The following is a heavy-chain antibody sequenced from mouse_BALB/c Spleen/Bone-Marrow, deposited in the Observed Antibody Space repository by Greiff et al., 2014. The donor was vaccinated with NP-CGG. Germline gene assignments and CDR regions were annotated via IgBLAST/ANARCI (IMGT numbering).Heavy chain of an antibody. Sequence: EDQLQQSGPELEKPGAPGKKKRKDAGEADTGYNMNWVKQKNGKRKEGIGNIEPYYGGVSYNQKFKGKATLTVDKSSNTAYMQLKSLTSEDSAVYYCAISIEYRPLVYWGQGTLVTVSA. D-gene: IGHD2-14*01. J-gene: IGHJ3*01. CDR1: GEADTGYN. V-gene: IGHV1-39*01. CDR3: AISIEYRPLVY. CDR2: IEPYYGGV.